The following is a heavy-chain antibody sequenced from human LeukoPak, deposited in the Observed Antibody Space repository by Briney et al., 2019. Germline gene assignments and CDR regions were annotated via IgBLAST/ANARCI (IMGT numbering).Heavy chain of an antibody. CDR3: ARDDSYGRVFDY. J-gene: IGHJ4*02. Sequence: GRSLRLSCAASGFTFSDYAMHWVRQAPGKGLEWVSLILFDGSNRFYADSVKGRFAISRDHSKNTLYLQMDNLTSEDTAMYYCARDDSYGRVFDYWGQGTLVTVSS. V-gene: IGHV3-30*09. CDR2: ILFDGSNR. D-gene: IGHD3-16*01. CDR1: GFTFSDYA.